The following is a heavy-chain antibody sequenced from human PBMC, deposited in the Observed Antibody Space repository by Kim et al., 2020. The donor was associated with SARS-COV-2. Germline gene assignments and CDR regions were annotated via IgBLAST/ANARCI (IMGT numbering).Heavy chain of an antibody. CDR3: ARVGRYWGLVVMIGPSAFDI. Sequence: GGSLRLSCAASGFTFSSYWMSWVRQAPGKGLEWVANIKQDGSEKYYVDSVKGRFTISRDNAKNSLYLQMNSLRAEDTAVYYCARVGRYWGLVVMIGPSAFDIWGQGTMVTVSS. D-gene: IGHD3-22*01. J-gene: IGHJ3*02. CDR1: GFTFSSYW. CDR2: IKQDGSEK. V-gene: IGHV3-7*01.